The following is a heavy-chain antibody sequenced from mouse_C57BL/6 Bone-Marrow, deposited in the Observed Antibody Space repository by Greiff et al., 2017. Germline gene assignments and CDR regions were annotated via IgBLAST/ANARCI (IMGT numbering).Heavy chain of an antibody. J-gene: IGHJ2*01. CDR2: IDPSDSYT. V-gene: IGHV1-59*01. Sequence: QVQLQQPGAELVRPGTSVKLSCKASGYTFTSYWMHWVKQRPGQGLEWIGVIDPSDSYTNYNQKFKGKATLTVEPSSSTAYMQRSSLTAEDSAVYYCASFSLLGYRGQGTTLTVSS. CDR3: ASFSLLGY. D-gene: IGHD1-2*01. CDR1: GYTFTSYW.